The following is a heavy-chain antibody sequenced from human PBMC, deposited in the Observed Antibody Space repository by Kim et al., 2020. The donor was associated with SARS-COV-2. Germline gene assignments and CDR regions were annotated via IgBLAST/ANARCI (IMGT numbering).Heavy chain of an antibody. CDR3: AKSPYSSGWYGGNYYGMGV. V-gene: IGHV3-23*01. Sequence: GRFTLSRDNSKNTLYLQMNSLRAEDTAIYYCAKSPYSSGWYGGNYYGMGVWGQGTTVTVSS. D-gene: IGHD6-19*01. J-gene: IGHJ6*02.